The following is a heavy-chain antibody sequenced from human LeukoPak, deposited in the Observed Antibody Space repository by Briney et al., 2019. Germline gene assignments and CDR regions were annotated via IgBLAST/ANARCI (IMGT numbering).Heavy chain of an antibody. V-gene: IGHV3-30*03. CDR1: GFTFNNYG. J-gene: IGHJ5*02. Sequence: PGKSLRLSCAASGFTFNNYGMHWVRQAPGKGLEWVSIISLVGSTEFYADSVKGRFTISRDTASNTMHLEMNNLRIEDTAVYYCMRDYMGWFDPWGQGSLVTVSS. CDR2: ISLVGSTE. D-gene: IGHD3-10*01. CDR3: MRDYMGWFDP.